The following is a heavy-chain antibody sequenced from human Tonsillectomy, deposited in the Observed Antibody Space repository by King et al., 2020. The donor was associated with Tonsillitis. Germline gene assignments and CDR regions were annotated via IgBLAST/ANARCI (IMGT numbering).Heavy chain of an antibody. CDR3: ARGTSSSGALFGTFFDY. D-gene: IGHD3-10*02. Sequence: VQLVESGGGLVQPGGSLRLSCAASGFTFSRSSMNWVRQAPGKGLEWISHISSGSSIVLYADSVKGRFTISRDNAKNSLFLRMNSLRAEDTAVYYCARGTSSSGALFGTFFDYWGQGTLVTVSS. CDR2: ISSGSSIV. J-gene: IGHJ4*02. CDR1: GFTFSRSS. V-gene: IGHV3-48*01.